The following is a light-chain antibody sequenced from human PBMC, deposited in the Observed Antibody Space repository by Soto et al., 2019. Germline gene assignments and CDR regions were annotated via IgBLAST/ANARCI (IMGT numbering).Light chain of an antibody. CDR1: RDIDDY. CDR3: QKYNKAPWT. J-gene: IGKJ1*01. V-gene: IGKV1-27*01. Sequence: DIQMTQSPPSLSASVGARVTITCRASRDIDDYLAWYQHIAGKAPKLLIYDASSLQPGVPSRFSGSGSGTYFTLTINSLQPEDVATYYCQKYNKAPWTFGQGTKV. CDR2: DAS.